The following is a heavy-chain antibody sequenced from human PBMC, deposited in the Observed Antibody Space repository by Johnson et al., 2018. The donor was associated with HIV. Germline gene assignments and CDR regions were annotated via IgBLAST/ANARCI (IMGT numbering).Heavy chain of an antibody. Sequence: MQLVESGGGVVQPGRSLRLSCVASGFTFSSYTMHWVRQAPGKGPEWLSYISASGSNIYYVDSVKGRFTISRDDAKNLLFLQMNSLTVDDTAVYYWGRDRGQWLLGMAGAFDIWGQGTMVTVSS. CDR2: ISASGSNI. V-gene: IGHV3-48*04. J-gene: IGHJ3*02. CDR3: GRDRGQWLLGMAGAFDI. D-gene: IGHD3-22*01. CDR1: GFTFSSYT.